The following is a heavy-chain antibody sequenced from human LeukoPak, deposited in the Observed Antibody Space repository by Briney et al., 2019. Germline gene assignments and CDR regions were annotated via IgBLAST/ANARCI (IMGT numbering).Heavy chain of an antibody. V-gene: IGHV3-53*01. D-gene: IGHD1-26*01. J-gene: IGHJ3*02. CDR3: ARDRGGSTWVDAFDI. Sequence: GGSLRLSCAASGFTFSSYAMSWVRQAPGKGLEWVSVIYSGGSTYYADSVKGRFTISRDNSKNTLYLQMNSLRAEDTAVYYCARDRGGSTWVDAFDIWGQGTMVTVSS. CDR2: IYSGGST. CDR1: GFTFSSYA.